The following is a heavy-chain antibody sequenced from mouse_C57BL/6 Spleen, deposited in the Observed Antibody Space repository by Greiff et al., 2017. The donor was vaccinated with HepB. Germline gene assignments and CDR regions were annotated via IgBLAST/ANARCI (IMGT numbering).Heavy chain of an antibody. Sequence: EVQLQESGTVLARPGASVKMSCKTSGYTFTSYWMHWVKQRPGQGLEWIGAIYPGNSDTSYNQKFKGNAKLTAVTSASTAYMELSSLTNEDSAVYYCTQTAQVPWFAYWGQGTLVTVSA. CDR2: IYPGNSDT. D-gene: IGHD3-2*02. J-gene: IGHJ3*01. CDR3: TQTAQVPWFAY. CDR1: GYTFTSYW. V-gene: IGHV1-5*01.